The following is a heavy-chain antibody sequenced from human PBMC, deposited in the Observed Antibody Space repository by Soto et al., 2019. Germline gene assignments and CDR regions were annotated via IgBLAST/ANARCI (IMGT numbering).Heavy chain of an antibody. CDR3: ARGAYCSGGSCYSWHNWNVLVADY. V-gene: IGHV1-46*01. D-gene: IGHD2-15*01. Sequence: ASVKVSCKASGYTFTSYYMHWVRQAPGQGLEWMGIINPSGGSTSYAQKFQGRVTMTRDTSTSTVYMELRSLRSDDTAVYYCARGAYCSGGSCYSWHNWNVLVADYWGQGTLVTVSS. J-gene: IGHJ4*02. CDR1: GYTFTSYY. CDR2: INPSGGST.